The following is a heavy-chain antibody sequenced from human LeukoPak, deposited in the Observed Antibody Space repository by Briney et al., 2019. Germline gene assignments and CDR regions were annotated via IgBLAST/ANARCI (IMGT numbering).Heavy chain of an antibody. CDR3: ARRDRSSWYGDFDY. CDR1: GYIFTSYW. D-gene: IGHD6-13*01. J-gene: IGHJ4*02. V-gene: IGHV5-51*01. Sequence: GESLKISCKGSGYIFTSYWIGWVRQMPGKGLEWMGIIYPGDSDTRYSPSFQGQVTTSADKSNSTAYLQWSSLKASDTAMYYCARRDRSSWYGDFDYWGQGTLVTVSS. CDR2: IYPGDSDT.